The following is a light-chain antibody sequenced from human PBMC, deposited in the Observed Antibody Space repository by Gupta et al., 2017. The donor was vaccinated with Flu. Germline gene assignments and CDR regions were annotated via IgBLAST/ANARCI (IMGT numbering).Light chain of an antibody. CDR3: QQSVTTPNT. CDR1: ETISSH. V-gene: IGKV1-39*01. J-gene: IGKJ2*01. Sequence: DIQMTQSPSSLSASVGDRVIITCRASETISSHNLNWYQQKPGKAPKVLIYAASSLQSGVPSRFSGSGSGTDFTLTITSLQPEDFATYYCQQSVTTPNTFGQGTKLEMK. CDR2: AAS.